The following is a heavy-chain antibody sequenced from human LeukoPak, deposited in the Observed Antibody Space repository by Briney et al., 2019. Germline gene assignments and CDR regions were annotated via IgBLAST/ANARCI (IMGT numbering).Heavy chain of an antibody. CDR2: IYYSGST. CDR1: GGSISSYY. V-gene: IGHV4-59*01. Sequence: SETLSLTCTVSGGSISSYYWSWIRQPPGKGLEWIGYIYYSGSTNYNPSLKSRVTISVDTSKNQFSLKLSSVTAADTAVYYCAGGYSSGLEAFDIWGQGTMVTVSS. J-gene: IGHJ3*02. D-gene: IGHD6-19*01. CDR3: AGGYSSGLEAFDI.